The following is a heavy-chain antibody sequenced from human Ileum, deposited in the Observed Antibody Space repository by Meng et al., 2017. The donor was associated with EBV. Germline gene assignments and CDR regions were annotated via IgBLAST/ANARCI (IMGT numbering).Heavy chain of an antibody. J-gene: IGHJ4*02. CDR1: GYSFVRYE. V-gene: IGHV1-18*01. CDR3: ARRGYRGYCYSGTCYDDDY. CDR2: ITIYNTV. D-gene: IGHD5-12*01. Sequence: HLVQWRAGVKKPGASVKVSCKASGYSFVRYEISWVRQASGQGLESVGWITIYNTVNYEQKFQDRVTMTTDTSTSTAYMELRSLRSDDTAVYFCARRGYRGYCYSGTCYDDDYWGQGTLVTVSS.